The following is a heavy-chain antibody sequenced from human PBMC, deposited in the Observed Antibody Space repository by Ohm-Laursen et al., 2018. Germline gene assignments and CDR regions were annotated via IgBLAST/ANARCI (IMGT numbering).Heavy chain of an antibody. J-gene: IGHJ4*02. Sequence: SDTLSLTCTVSGGSISSYYWSWIRQPAGKGLEWIGRIYTSGSTNYNPSLKSRVTMSVDTSKNQFSLKLSSVTAADTAVYYCARHLVGVDPHSGYVDYWGQGTLVTVSS. D-gene: IGHD1-26*01. V-gene: IGHV4-4*07. CDR2: IYTSGST. CDR1: GGSISSYY. CDR3: ARHLVGVDPHSGYVDY.